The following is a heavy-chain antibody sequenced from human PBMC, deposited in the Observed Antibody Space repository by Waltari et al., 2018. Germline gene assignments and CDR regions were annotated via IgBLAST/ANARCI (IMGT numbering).Heavy chain of an antibody. D-gene: IGHD6-13*01. CDR2: IKQDGSEK. CDR3: ARFDSSSAYYFDY. J-gene: IGHJ4*02. Sequence: EVQLVESGGGLVQPGGSLRLSCAASGFTFSSYWMSWFRQAPGKGLEWVANIKQDGSEKYYVDSVKGRFTISRDNAKNSLYLQMNSLRAEDTAVYYCARFDSSSAYYFDYWGQGTLVTVSS. V-gene: IGHV3-7*01. CDR1: GFTFSSYW.